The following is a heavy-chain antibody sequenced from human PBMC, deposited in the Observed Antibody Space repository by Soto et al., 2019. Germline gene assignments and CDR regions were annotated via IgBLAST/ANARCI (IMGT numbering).Heavy chain of an antibody. Sequence: PSETLSLTCTVSGGSISSGDYYWSWIRQPPGKGLEWIGYIYYSGSTYYNPSLKSRVTISVDTSKNQFSLKLSSVTAADTAVYYCARVRGFGGLDYWGQGTLVTVSS. CDR3: ARVRGFGGLDY. D-gene: IGHD3-10*01. CDR1: GGSISSGDYY. CDR2: IYYSGST. J-gene: IGHJ4*02. V-gene: IGHV4-30-4*01.